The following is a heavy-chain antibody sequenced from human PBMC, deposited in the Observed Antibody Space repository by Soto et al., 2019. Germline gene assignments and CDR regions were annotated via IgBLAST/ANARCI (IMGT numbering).Heavy chain of an antibody. D-gene: IGHD2-8*01. Sequence: QVLLVQSGAEMKQPGSSVSVSCKASGDSFTNYAFTWVRQPPGQRPEWLGGIILALGTSHDSQRFHGRLTMTACESSSSVCLELGSLRLDDTAVYYCGRYCTNTRCRGGDYLGLWGQGTLLTFSS. CDR1: GDSFTNYA. CDR3: GRYCTNTRCRGGDYLGL. J-gene: IGHJ4*02. CDR2: IILALGTS. V-gene: IGHV1-69*01.